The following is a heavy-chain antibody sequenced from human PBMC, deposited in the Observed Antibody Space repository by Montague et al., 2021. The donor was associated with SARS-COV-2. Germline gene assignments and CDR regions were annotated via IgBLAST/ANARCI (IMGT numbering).Heavy chain of an antibody. V-gene: IGHV3-23*01. CDR1: GFSFSAFG. CDR2: VSRSGDTT. Sequence: YRSLSCAASGFSFSAFGMTWVRQAPGKGLEWVSTVSRSGDTTYYADSVKGRFTISRDNSKTTLDLQMNSLRAEDTAIYYCAKHMTTGLHAFHIWGQGTMVTISS. D-gene: IGHD4-11*01. J-gene: IGHJ3*02. CDR3: AKHMTTGLHAFHI.